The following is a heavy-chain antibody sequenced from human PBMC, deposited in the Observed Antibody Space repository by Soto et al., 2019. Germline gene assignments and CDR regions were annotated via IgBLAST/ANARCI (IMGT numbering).Heavy chain of an antibody. Sequence: SETLSLTCTVSGGSISSYYWSWIRQPPGKGLEWIGYIYYSGSTNYNPSLKSRVTISVDTSKNQFSLKLSSVTAADTAVYYCARDRGDQWLVAAFDIWGQGTMVTVSS. CDR1: GGSISSYY. D-gene: IGHD6-19*01. CDR3: ARDRGDQWLVAAFDI. CDR2: IYYSGST. V-gene: IGHV4-59*01. J-gene: IGHJ3*02.